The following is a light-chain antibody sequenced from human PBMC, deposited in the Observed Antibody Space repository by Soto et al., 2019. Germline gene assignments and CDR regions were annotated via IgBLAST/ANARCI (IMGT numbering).Light chain of an antibody. CDR1: SSDVGGYNY. CDR2: EVI. Sequence: QSALTQPPSASGSPGQSVTISCTGTSSDVGGYNYVSWYQQHPGKAPKLMIYEVIKRPSGVPDRFSGSKSGNTASLTVSGIQDEDEADYYCSSYAGSNKGVFGGGTKLTVL. V-gene: IGLV2-8*01. CDR3: SSYAGSNKGV. J-gene: IGLJ3*02.